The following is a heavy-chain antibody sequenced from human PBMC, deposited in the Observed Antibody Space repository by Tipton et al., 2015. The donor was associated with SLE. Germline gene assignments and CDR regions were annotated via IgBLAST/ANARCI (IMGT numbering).Heavy chain of an antibody. CDR3: ASDGDDSSGAFDI. CDR1: GGSVSSGSYY. V-gene: IGHV4-61*01. CDR2: IYYSGST. Sequence: TLSLTCTVSGGSVSSGSYYWSCIRQPPGKGLEWIGYIYYSGSTNYNPSLKSRVTISVDTSKNQFSLKLSSVTAADTAVYYCASDGDDSSGAFDIWGQGTMVTVSS. D-gene: IGHD3-22*01. J-gene: IGHJ3*02.